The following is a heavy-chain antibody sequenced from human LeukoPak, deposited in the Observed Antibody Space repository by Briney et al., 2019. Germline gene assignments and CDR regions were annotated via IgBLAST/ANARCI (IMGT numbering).Heavy chain of an antibody. Sequence: SETLSLTCAVYGGSFSGYYWSWIRQPPGKGLEWIGEITHSGSTNYNPSLKSRVTISVDTSKNQFSLKLSSVTAADTAVYYCASSDYDFWSGYYTGALSYYMDVWGKGTTVTVS. CDR3: ASSDYDFWSGYYTGALSYYMDV. J-gene: IGHJ6*03. CDR2: ITHSGST. V-gene: IGHV4-34*01. CDR1: GGSFSGYY. D-gene: IGHD3-3*01.